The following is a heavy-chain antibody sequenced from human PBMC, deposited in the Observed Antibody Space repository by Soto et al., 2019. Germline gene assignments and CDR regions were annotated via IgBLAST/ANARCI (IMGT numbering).Heavy chain of an antibody. CDR1: GYSFTSYW. Sequence: PGESLKISCKGSGYSFTSYWISWVRQMPGKGLEWMGRIDPSDSYTNYSPSFQGHVTISADKSISTAYLQWSSLKASDTAMYYCACHHDDFWSGYYYYYGMDVWGQGTTVTVSS. D-gene: IGHD3-3*01. CDR2: IDPSDSYT. CDR3: ACHHDDFWSGYYYYYGMDV. V-gene: IGHV5-10-1*01. J-gene: IGHJ6*02.